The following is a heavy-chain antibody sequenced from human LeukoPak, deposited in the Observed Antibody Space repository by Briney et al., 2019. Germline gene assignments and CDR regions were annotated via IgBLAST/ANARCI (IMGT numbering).Heavy chain of an antibody. D-gene: IGHD4-17*01. Sequence: GGSLRLSCAASGFTLGSYWMSWVRQAPGKGLEWVADINEDGSEKYYVDSVKGRFTISRDNAKNSLYLQMNSLRAEDTAVYYCARAKVTNDYWGQGTLVTVPS. J-gene: IGHJ4*02. CDR2: INEDGSEK. V-gene: IGHV3-7*03. CDR3: ARAKVTNDY. CDR1: GFTLGSYW.